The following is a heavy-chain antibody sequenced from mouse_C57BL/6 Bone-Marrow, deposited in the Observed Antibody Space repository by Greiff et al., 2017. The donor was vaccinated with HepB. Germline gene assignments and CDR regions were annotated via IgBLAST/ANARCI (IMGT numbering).Heavy chain of an antibody. CDR2: ISNGGGST. Sequence: EVQGVESGGGLVQPGGSLKLSCAASGFTFSDYYMYWVRQTPEKRLEWVAYISNGGGSTYYPDTVKGRFTISRDNAKNTLYLQMSRLKSEDTAMYYCAREVLRGYAMDYWGQGTSVTVSS. J-gene: IGHJ4*01. D-gene: IGHD1-1*01. CDR3: AREVLRGYAMDY. CDR1: GFTFSDYY. V-gene: IGHV5-12*01.